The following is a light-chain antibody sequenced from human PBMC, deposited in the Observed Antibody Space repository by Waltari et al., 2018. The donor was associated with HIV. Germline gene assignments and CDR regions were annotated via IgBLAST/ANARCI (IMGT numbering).Light chain of an antibody. CDR3: SSYTSSSTLV. Sequence: QSALTQPASVSGSPGQSITLSCTGTSRDAGGYNYVSRYQQHPGKAPKLMIYEVSNRPSGVSNRFSGSKSGNTASLTISGLQAEDEADYYCSSYTSSSTLVFGGGTKLTVL. J-gene: IGLJ2*01. CDR2: EVS. V-gene: IGLV2-14*01. CDR1: SRDAGGYNY.